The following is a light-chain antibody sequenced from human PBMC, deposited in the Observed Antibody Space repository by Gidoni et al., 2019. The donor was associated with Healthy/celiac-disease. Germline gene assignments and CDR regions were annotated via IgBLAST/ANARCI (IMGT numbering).Light chain of an antibody. CDR1: QSVSSN. V-gene: IGKV3-15*01. CDR2: GAS. Sequence: EIVMTQSPATLSVSPGERATLSCRASQSVSSNLAWYQQKPGQAPRLLIYGASTRATGIPARFSGSGSGTEFTLTISSLQSEDVAVYYCQQYKNWPPITFGQXTRLEIK. J-gene: IGKJ5*01. CDR3: QQYKNWPPIT.